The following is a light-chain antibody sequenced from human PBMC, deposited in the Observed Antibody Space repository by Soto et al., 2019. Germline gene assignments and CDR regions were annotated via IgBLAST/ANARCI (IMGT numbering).Light chain of an antibody. J-gene: IGKJ3*01. V-gene: IGKV4-1*01. CDR3: QQYYSTPFT. CDR1: QSVLYSSSNKNY. CDR2: WAS. Sequence: DIVMTQSSDSLAVSLGERATINCKSSQSVLYSSSNKNYLAWYQQKPGQPPKLLIYWASTRESGVPDRFSGSGSGTDFTLTISSLQAEDVAVYFCQQYYSTPFTFGPGTKVDIQ.